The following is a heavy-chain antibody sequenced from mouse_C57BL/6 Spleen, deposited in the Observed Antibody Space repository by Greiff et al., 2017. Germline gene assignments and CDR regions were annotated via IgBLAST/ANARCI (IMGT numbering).Heavy chain of an antibody. J-gene: IGHJ4*01. CDR1: GYSITSGYY. CDR3: ARKGSNYNYAMDY. Sequence: EVKLQESGPGLVKPSQSLSLTCSVTGYSITSGYYWNWIRQFPGNKLEWMGYISYDGSNNYNPSLKNRISITRDTSKNQFFLKLNSVTTEDTATYYCARKGSNYNYAMDYWGQGTSVTVSS. D-gene: IGHD2-5*01. CDR2: ISYDGSN. V-gene: IGHV3-6*01.